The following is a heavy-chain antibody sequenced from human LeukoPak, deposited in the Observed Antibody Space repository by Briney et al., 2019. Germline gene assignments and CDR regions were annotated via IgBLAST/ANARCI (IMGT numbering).Heavy chain of an antibody. CDR1: GFPFSTYW. Sequence: GGSLRLSCAASGFPFSTYWMHWVRQAPGKGPVWVSRISSDGIDTNYADSVKGRFTISRDNAKNTLFLQMNSLRAEDTAVYYCARAFSGVGDAYDIWAQGTMVTVSS. J-gene: IGHJ3*02. CDR2: ISSDGIDT. CDR3: ARAFSGVGDAYDI. V-gene: IGHV3-74*01. D-gene: IGHD1-26*01.